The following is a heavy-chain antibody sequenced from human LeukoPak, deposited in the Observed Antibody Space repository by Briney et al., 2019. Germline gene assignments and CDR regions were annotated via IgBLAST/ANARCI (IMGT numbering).Heavy chain of an antibody. D-gene: IGHD2-15*01. CDR3: ARGPQFCSGGSCHGYYFDY. J-gene: IGHJ4*02. Sequence: GGSLRLSCAASGFTFSSYSMNWVRQPPGKGLEWVSSISSSGSYIYYADSVKGRFSISRDSAKNSLYLQMNSLRAEDTAVYYCARGPQFCSGGSCHGYYFDYWGQGTLVTVSS. CDR1: GFTFSSYS. V-gene: IGHV3-21*01. CDR2: ISSSGSYI.